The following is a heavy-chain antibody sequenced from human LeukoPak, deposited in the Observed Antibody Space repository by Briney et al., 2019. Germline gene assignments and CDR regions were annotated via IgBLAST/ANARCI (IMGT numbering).Heavy chain of an antibody. CDR2: IYPDDSDT. V-gene: IGHV5-51*01. J-gene: IGHJ3*01. CDR3: ARPNITSYYDSRGYDAFDV. CDR1: GSRFNAYW. Sequence: GEPLNISCKASGSRFNAYWIAWVRQLPGKGLEWMGIIYPDDSDTRYSPSFQGQVTISADKSVRTAYLQWSSLKASDTAMYYCARPNITSYYDSRGYDAFDVWGQGTMVTVSS. D-gene: IGHD3-22*01.